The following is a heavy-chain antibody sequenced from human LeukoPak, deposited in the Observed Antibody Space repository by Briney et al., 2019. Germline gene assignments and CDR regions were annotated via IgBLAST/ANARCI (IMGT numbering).Heavy chain of an antibody. V-gene: IGHV1-69*05. Sequence: GASVKVSCKASGGTFSSYAISWVRQAPGQGLEWMARIIPIFGTANYAQKFQGRVTITTDESTSTAYMELSSLRSEDTAVYYCARDADTAMVKTFDIWGQGTMVTVSS. J-gene: IGHJ3*02. D-gene: IGHD5-18*01. CDR1: GGTFSSYA. CDR2: IIPIFGTA. CDR3: ARDADTAMVKTFDI.